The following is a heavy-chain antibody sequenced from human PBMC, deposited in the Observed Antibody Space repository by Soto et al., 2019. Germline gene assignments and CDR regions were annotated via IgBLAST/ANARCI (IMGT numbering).Heavy chain of an antibody. V-gene: IGHV4-61*01. J-gene: IGHJ4*02. CDR1: GGSVSSGSYY. Sequence: SETLSLTCTVSGGSVSSGSYYWSWIRQPPGKGLEWIGYIYYSGSANYNPSLKSRDTISVDPSQNQFSLKLSSVTAADTATYYCASAARLCRVGHWGQGFQVTVSS. CDR2: IYYSGSA. CDR3: ASAARLCRVGH. D-gene: IGHD3-10*01.